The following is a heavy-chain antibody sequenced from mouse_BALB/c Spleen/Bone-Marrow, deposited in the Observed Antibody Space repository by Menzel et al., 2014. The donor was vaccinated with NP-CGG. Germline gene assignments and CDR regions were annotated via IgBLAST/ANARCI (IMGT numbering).Heavy chain of an antibody. D-gene: IGHD2-2*01. V-gene: IGHV1-54*03. CDR1: GYAFTNYL. J-gene: IGHJ2*01. CDR3: ARGGHGSY. CDR2: INPGSGGT. Sequence: VQLQESGAELVRPGTSAKVSCKASGYAFTNYLIEWVKQRPGQGLEWIGVINPGSGGTNYNEKFKGKATLTADNSSNTAYMHLSSLTSDDSAVYFCARGGHGSYWGQGTTLTVSS.